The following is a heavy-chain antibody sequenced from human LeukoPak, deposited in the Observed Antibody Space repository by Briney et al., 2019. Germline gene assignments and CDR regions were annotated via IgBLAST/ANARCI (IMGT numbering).Heavy chain of an antibody. CDR2: ISSSSRYI. CDR3: LRYRGAYGDPDALDI. D-gene: IGHD4-17*01. V-gene: IGHV3-21*01. Sequence: GGSLRLSCAASGFTFSSYSMNWVRQAPGKGLEWVSFISSSSRYIYYADSVKGRFTISRDNAKNSLYLQMNRLRAEDTAVYYCLRYRGAYGDPDALDIWGQGTMVTVSS. J-gene: IGHJ3*02. CDR1: GFTFSSYS.